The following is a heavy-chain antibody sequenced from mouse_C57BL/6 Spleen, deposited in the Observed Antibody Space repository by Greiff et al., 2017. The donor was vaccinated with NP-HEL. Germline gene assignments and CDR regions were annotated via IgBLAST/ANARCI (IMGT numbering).Heavy chain of an antibody. V-gene: IGHV1-80*01. CDR1: GYAFSSYW. J-gene: IGHJ2*01. CDR2: IYPGDGDT. Sequence: QVQLQQSGAELVKPGASVKISCKASGYAFSSYWMNWVKQRPGKGLEWIGQIYPGDGDTNYNGKFKGKATLTADKSSSTAYMQLSSLTSEDSAVYFCARGRAVYYFDYWGQGTTLTGSS. CDR3: ARGRAVYYFDY.